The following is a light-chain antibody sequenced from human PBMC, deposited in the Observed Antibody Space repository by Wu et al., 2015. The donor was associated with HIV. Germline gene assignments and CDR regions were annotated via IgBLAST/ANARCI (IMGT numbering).Light chain of an antibody. CDR2: GAS. CDR1: RMSIST. V-gene: IGKV3-11*01. Sequence: ERVTSLVGPVRMSISTSLVSTRGPGHSPRLLISGASNRAPGIPARFSGSGSGTDFTLTISSLEPEDFAVYFCQQRSAWPLTFGQETKVEIK. J-gene: IGKJ1*01. CDR3: QQRSAWPLT.